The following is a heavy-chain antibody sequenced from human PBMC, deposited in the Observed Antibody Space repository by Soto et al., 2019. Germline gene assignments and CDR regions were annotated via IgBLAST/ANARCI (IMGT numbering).Heavy chain of an antibody. Sequence: GGSLRLSCAASGFTFNTYAMSWVRQAPGKGLEWVSTVSYSGGNTYYADFVKGRFTISRDNSKNSLYLQMNSLGAEDTAMYYCAKESEHYYYHGMDVWGQVTKVTFSS. CDR2: VSYSGGNT. CDR1: GFTFNTYA. J-gene: IGHJ6*02. V-gene: IGHV3-23*01. CDR3: AKESEHYYYHGMDV. D-gene: IGHD1-26*01.